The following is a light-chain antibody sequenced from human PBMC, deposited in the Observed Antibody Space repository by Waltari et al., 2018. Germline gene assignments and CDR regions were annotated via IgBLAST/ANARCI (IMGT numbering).Light chain of an antibody. CDR2: GVN. J-gene: IGLJ3*02. V-gene: IGLV2-23*02. Sequence: QSALTQPASVSGSRGQSITISCTGSSSDIGSYNVVSWYQHHPGKAPKLLIYGVNTRPAGVSNRFSGSNSGNTASLTISGLQAEDEADYYCSSYAGSVVFGGGTKLTVL. CDR3: SSYAGSVV. CDR1: SSDIGSYNV.